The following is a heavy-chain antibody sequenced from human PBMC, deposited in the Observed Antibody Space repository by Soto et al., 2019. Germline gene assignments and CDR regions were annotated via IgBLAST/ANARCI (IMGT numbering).Heavy chain of an antibody. CDR2: IRYDGRNE. CDR3: ARDVAPPGVIDY. V-gene: IGHV3-30*02. D-gene: IGHD2-8*01. J-gene: IGHJ4*02. CDR1: GFNFGSFG. Sequence: GGSLRLSCAASGFNFGSFGMHWVRQVPGKGLEWVALIRYDGRNEYYADSVKGRFTISRDNSQKTLFLQMNSLRAEDTAVYHCARDVAPPGVIDYWGQGALVTVSS.